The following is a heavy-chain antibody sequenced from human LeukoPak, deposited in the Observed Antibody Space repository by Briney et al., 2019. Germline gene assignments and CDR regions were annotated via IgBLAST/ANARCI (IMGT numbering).Heavy chain of an antibody. Sequence: LETLSLTCTVSGGSISSYYWSWIRQPAGEGLEWIGRIFGSGSTNYNPSLKSRLTMSVETSKNQFSLKLTSVTAADTAVYYCARGSGSYHPLDYWGQGTIVTVFS. CDR1: GGSISSYY. CDR3: ARGSGSYHPLDY. D-gene: IGHD3-10*01. CDR2: IFGSGST. V-gene: IGHV4-4*07. J-gene: IGHJ4*02.